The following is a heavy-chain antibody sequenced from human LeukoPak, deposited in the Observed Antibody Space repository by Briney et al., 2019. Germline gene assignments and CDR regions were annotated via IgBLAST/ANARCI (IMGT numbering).Heavy chain of an antibody. CDR3: VSGWYSGSHDAFDV. D-gene: IGHD1-26*01. V-gene: IGHV5-51*01. Sequence: GESLKISCQGPAYSFSTYWIAWVRQMPGKGLESMGVIYLRDSDTRYSPSFQGQVTISADKSIRTAYLQWSSLKASDTAMYYCVSGWYSGSHDAFDVWGRGTMVTVSS. J-gene: IGHJ3*01. CDR2: IYLRDSDT. CDR1: AYSFSTYW.